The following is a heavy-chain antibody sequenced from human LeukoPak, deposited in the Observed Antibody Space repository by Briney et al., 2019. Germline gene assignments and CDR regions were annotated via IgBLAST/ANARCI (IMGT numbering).Heavy chain of an antibody. D-gene: IGHD2-2*01. J-gene: IGHJ6*02. CDR3: AREEDCSSTSCYYYYYYGMDV. CDR2: ISSSSSYI. V-gene: IGHV3-21*01. Sequence: GGSLRLSCAASGFTFSSYSMNWVRQAPGKGLEWVSSISSSSSYIYYAGSVKGRFTISRDNAKNSLYLQMNSLRAEDTAVYYCAREEDCSSTSCYYYYYYGMDVWGQGTTVTVSS. CDR1: GFTFSSYS.